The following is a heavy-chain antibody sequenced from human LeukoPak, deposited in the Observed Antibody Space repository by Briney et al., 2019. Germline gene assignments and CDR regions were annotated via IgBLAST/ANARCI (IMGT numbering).Heavy chain of an antibody. D-gene: IGHD6-19*01. CDR3: AKDRVYSSGWEYYFDY. CDR1: GYTFTSYG. CDR2: ISAYNGNT. Sequence: ASVKVSCKASGYTFTSYGISWVRQAPGQGLEWMGWISAYNGNTNYAQKLQGRVTMTTDTSTSTAYMELRSLRSDDTAVYYCAKDRVYSSGWEYYFDYWGQGTLVTVSS. V-gene: IGHV1-18*01. J-gene: IGHJ4*02.